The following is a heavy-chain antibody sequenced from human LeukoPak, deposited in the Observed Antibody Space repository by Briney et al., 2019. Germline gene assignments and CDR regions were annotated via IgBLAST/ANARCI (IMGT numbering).Heavy chain of an antibody. J-gene: IGHJ4*02. CDR2: INHSGST. D-gene: IGHD6-19*01. V-gene: IGHV4-34*01. CDR3: ARGQWLVPIQY. Sequence: PSETLSLTCAVYGGSFSGYYWSWIRQPPGKGLEWIGEINHSGSTNYNPSLKSRVTISVDTSKNQFSLKLSSVTAADTAVYYCARGQWLVPIQYWGQGTLVTVSS. CDR1: GGSFSGYY.